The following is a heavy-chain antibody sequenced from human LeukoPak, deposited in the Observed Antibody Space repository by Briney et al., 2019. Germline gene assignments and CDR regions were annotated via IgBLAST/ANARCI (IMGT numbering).Heavy chain of an antibody. D-gene: IGHD6-13*01. CDR1: GFTFSSYV. CDR3: ARDSGRWPYYFDY. Sequence: HTGGSLRHCCAASGFTFSSYVMNWVRQAPGKGLERVSYMSSKGSTIYYADSLRGRFTIPRENAKNSLYLQMDRLRAENTAVYYCARDSGRWPYYFDYGGQGTLVTVSS. J-gene: IGHJ4*02. V-gene: IGHV3-48*03. CDR2: MSSKGSTI.